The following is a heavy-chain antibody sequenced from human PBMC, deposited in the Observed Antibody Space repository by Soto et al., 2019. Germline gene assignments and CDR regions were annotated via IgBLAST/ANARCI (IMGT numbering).Heavy chain of an antibody. CDR1: GFTFSSYG. CDR2: ISYDGSNK. V-gene: IGHV3-30*18. Sequence: QVQLVESGGGVVQPGRSLRLSCAASGFTFSSYGMHWVRQAPGKGLEWVAVISYDGSNKYYADSVKGRFTISRDNSKNTLYLQMNSLRAEDTAVYYCAKEGVTIFGVVSTSPYYYYGMDVWGQGTTVTVSS. CDR3: AKEGVTIFGVVSTSPYYYYGMDV. D-gene: IGHD3-3*01. J-gene: IGHJ6*02.